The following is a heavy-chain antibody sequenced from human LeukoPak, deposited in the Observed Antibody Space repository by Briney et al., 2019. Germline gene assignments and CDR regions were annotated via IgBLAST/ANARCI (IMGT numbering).Heavy chain of an antibody. CDR3: VADSAGRSGGDF. V-gene: IGHV3-74*01. CDR1: GFTVSNYW. D-gene: IGHD1-26*01. CDR2: INSEGSTI. Sequence: GGSLRLSCAGSGFTVSNYWMHWLRQVPGKGLMWVSHINSEGSTINYADSVKGRFTISRDNAKNTLFLQMDSLTPEDPAVYYCVADSAGRSGGDFWGRGTLVTVSS. J-gene: IGHJ4*02.